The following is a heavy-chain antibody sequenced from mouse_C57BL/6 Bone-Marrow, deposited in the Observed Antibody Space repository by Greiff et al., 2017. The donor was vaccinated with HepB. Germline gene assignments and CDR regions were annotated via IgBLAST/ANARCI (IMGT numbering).Heavy chain of an antibody. Sequence: EVQLVESGGGLVKPGGSLKLSCAASGFTFSSYAMSWVHQTPEKRLEWVATISDGGSYTYYPDNVKGRFTISRDNAKNNLYLQMSHLKSEDTAMYYCARSARALFDCWGHGTTLTVSS. V-gene: IGHV5-4*01. CDR2: ISDGGSYT. J-gene: IGHJ2*01. CDR1: GFTFSSYA. CDR3: ARSARALFDC.